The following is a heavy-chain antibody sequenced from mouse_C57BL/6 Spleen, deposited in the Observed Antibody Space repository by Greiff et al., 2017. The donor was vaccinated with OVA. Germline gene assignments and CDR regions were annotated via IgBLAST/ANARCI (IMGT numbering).Heavy chain of an antibody. V-gene: IGHV1-15*01. CDR2: IDPETGGT. D-gene: IGHD1-1*01. CDR3: TKGGSRYWYAMDY. J-gene: IGHJ4*01. Sequence: QVQLQQSGAELVRPGASVTLSCKASGFTFTDYEMHWVKQTPVHGLEWIGAIDPETGGTAYNQKFKGKAILTADKSSSTAYMELRSLTSEDSAVYYCTKGGSRYWYAMDYWGQGTSVTVSS. CDR1: GFTFTDYE.